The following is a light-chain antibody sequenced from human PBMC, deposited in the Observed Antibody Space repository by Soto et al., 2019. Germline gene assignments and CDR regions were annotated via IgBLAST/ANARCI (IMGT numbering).Light chain of an antibody. V-gene: IGKV3-20*01. Sequence: EIVLTQSPGTLSFSPGERATLSCRASQSVSSSYLAWYQQKTGQAPRLLIYGESSRATGIPDRFSGSGSGTDLNLTISRLEPEDFAVYYCQQYGSSPWTFGQGTKVDIK. CDR2: GES. J-gene: IGKJ1*01. CDR1: QSVSSSY. CDR3: QQYGSSPWT.